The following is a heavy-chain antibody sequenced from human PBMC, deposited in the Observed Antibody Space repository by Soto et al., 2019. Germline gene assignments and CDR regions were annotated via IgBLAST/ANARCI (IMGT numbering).Heavy chain of an antibody. Sequence: GASVKVSCKASGYTFTSYCISWVRQAPGQGLEWMGWISAYNGNTNYAQKLQGRVTMTTDTSTSTAYMELRSLRSDDTAVYYCARDGLDFAELEWLPYGGFDYWGQGTLVTVSS. D-gene: IGHD3-3*01. CDR1: GYTFTSYC. J-gene: IGHJ4*02. V-gene: IGHV1-18*01. CDR2: ISAYNGNT. CDR3: ARDGLDFAELEWLPYGGFDY.